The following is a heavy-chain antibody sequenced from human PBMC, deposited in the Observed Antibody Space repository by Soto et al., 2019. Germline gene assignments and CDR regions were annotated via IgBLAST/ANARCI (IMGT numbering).Heavy chain of an antibody. CDR3: SRGRYGDY. J-gene: IGHJ4*02. Sequence: QVHLVQSGAEVKKPGASVKVSCKGSGYGFTTYGITWVRQAPGQGLEWMAWISAHNGNTNYAQKVQGRVNVTRDTSTSTSYMELRSLRYDDTAVDYCSRGRYGDYWGQGALVTVAS. D-gene: IGHD1-1*01. V-gene: IGHV1-18*01. CDR2: ISAHNGNT. CDR1: GYGFTTYG.